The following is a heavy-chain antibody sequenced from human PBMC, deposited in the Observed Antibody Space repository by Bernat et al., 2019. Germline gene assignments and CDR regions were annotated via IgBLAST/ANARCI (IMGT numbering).Heavy chain of an antibody. CDR3: ARAFYCSSSSCYSYYGMDV. Sequence: QVQLVQSGAEVKKPGASVKVSCKASGYTFTSYGISWVRQAPGQGLEWMGWISAYNGNTNYAQKLQGRVTMTTDKSTSTAYMELRSLRSDDTAVYYCARAFYCSSSSCYSYYGMDVWGQGTTVTVSS. J-gene: IGHJ6*02. V-gene: IGHV1-18*04. CDR2: ISAYNGNT. CDR1: GYTFTSYG. D-gene: IGHD2-2*01.